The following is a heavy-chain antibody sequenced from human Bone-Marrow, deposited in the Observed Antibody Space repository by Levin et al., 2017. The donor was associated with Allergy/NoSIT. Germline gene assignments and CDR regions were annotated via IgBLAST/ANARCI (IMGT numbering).Heavy chain of an antibody. D-gene: IGHD4-17*01. V-gene: IGHV4-31*03. CDR3: ARDNPSYGDDSFDY. J-gene: IGHJ4*02. CDR2: IYYSGST. CDR1: GGSISSGGYY. Sequence: SCTVSGGSISSGGYYWSWIRQHPGKGLEWIGYIYYSGSTYYNPSLKSRVTISVDTSKNQFSLKLSSVTAADTAVYYCARDNPSYGDDSFDYWGQGTLVTVSS.